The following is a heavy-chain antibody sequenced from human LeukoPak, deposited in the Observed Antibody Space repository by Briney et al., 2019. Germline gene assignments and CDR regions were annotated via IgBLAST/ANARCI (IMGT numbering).Heavy chain of an antibody. CDR2: ISYDGSNK. J-gene: IGHJ4*02. V-gene: IGHV3-30-3*01. CDR3: ARGQNPPITMIVVVITAFDY. CDR1: GFTFSAYA. Sequence: GRSLRLSCAASGFTFSAYAMHWVRQAPGKGLEWVALISYDGSNKYYADSVKGRFTISRDNSKNTLYLQMNSLRAEDTAVYYCARGQNPPITMIVVVITAFDYWGQGTLVTVSS. D-gene: IGHD3-22*01.